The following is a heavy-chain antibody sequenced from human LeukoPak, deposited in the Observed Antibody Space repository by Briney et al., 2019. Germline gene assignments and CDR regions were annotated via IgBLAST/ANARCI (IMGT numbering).Heavy chain of an antibody. Sequence: PGGSLRLSCAASGFTFSSYAMSWVRQAPGKGLEWVSAISGSGGSTYYADSVKGRFTISRDNSKNTLYLQMNSLRAEDTAVYYCAKSGRFWIAVAGTGYFDYWGQGTLVTVSP. CDR1: GFTFSSYA. CDR2: ISGSGGST. J-gene: IGHJ4*02. CDR3: AKSGRFWIAVAGTGYFDY. D-gene: IGHD6-19*01. V-gene: IGHV3-23*01.